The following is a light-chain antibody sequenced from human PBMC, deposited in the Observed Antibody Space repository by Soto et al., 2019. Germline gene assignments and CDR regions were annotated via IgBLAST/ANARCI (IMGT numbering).Light chain of an antibody. CDR3: QQYNVYTWT. CDR2: DAS. J-gene: IGKJ1*01. Sequence: DIQMTQSPSTLSASVGDRVTITCRASQSISSWLAWYQQKPGKAPKLLIFDASSLESGVPSRFSGRGSGTEFTLAISSLQPDDFATYYCQQYNVYTWTFGQGTKVEVK. V-gene: IGKV1-5*01. CDR1: QSISSW.